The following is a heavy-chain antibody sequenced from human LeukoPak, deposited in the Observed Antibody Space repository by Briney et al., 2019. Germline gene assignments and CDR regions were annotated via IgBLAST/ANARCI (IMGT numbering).Heavy chain of an antibody. CDR3: ARDLGAVGSGSPFELGY. J-gene: IGHJ4*02. CDR1: GGSISTYS. Sequence: PSETLSLTCIVSGGSISTYSWTWIRQPAGKGLECIGRIYTSGSTHHNPSLESRVTISVDTSKNQFSLKLTSVTAADTAVYYCARDLGAVGSGSPFELGYWGQGTLVTVSS. D-gene: IGHD3-10*01. V-gene: IGHV4-4*07. CDR2: IYTSGST.